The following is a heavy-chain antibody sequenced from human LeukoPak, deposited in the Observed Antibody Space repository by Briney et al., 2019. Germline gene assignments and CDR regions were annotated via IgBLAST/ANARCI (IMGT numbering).Heavy chain of an antibody. V-gene: IGHV4-34*01. Sequence: SETLSLTCAVYGGSFSGYYWSWIRQPPGKGLEWIGEINHSGSTNYNPSLKSRVTISVGTSKNQFSLKLSSVTAADTAVYYCARGPGYGDYVVDYWGQGTLVTVSS. CDR3: ARGPGYGDYVVDY. CDR2: INHSGST. D-gene: IGHD4-17*01. CDR1: GGSFSGYY. J-gene: IGHJ4*02.